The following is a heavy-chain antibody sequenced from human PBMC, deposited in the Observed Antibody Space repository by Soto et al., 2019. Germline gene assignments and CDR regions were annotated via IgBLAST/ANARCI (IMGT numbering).Heavy chain of an antibody. CDR2: INHSGST. D-gene: IGHD3-22*01. Sequence: SETLSLTCAVYGGSFSGYYWSWIRQPPVNGLEWIGEINHSGSTNYNPSLKSRVTISVDKSKNQFSLKLITVTAADTAVYYCARDVGHFYDNSPSGKFDFWGQGILVTVSS. CDR3: ARDVGHFYDNSPSGKFDF. J-gene: IGHJ4*02. CDR1: GGSFSGYY. V-gene: IGHV4-34*01.